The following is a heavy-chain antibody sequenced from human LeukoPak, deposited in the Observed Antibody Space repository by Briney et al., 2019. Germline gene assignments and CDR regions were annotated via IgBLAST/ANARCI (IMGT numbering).Heavy chain of an antibody. CDR3: ARHYVFVSGGSSFDY. D-gene: IGHD3-16*01. CDR2: IYYNGAT. Sequence: SETLSLTCTVSGGSINGYYWSWIRQPPGKGLQWIGYIYYNGATNYNPSLKTRVTISLDTSKNQSSLKLNSVTAADTAVYYCARHYVFVSGGSSFDYWGQGTLVTVSS. CDR1: GGSINGYY. J-gene: IGHJ4*02. V-gene: IGHV4-59*08.